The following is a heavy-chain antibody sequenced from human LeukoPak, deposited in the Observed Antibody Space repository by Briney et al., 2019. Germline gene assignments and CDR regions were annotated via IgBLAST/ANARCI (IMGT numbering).Heavy chain of an antibody. CDR3: ARVIYDSSGYYYFDY. J-gene: IGHJ4*02. CDR2: IYYSGST. D-gene: IGHD3-22*01. Sequence: PSETLSLTCTVSGGSISSYYWSWIRHPPGKGLEWIVYIYYSGSTNYNPSLKSRVTISVDTSKNQFSLRLSSVTAADTAVYYCARVIYDSSGYYYFDYWGQGTLVTVSS. V-gene: IGHV4-59*01. CDR1: GGSISSYY.